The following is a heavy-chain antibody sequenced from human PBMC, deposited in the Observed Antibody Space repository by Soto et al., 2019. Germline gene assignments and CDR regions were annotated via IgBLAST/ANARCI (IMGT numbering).Heavy chain of an antibody. CDR1: GFTFSSYG. J-gene: IGHJ4*02. CDR3: AKDILVEMATIWEYGGIDY. D-gene: IGHD2-21*01. Sequence: PGGSLRLSCAASGFTFSSYGMHWVRQAPGKGLEWVAVISYDGSNKYYADSVKGRFTISRDNSKNTLYLQMNSLRAEDTAVYYCAKDILVEMATIWEYGGIDYWGQGTLVTVS. V-gene: IGHV3-30*18. CDR2: ISYDGSNK.